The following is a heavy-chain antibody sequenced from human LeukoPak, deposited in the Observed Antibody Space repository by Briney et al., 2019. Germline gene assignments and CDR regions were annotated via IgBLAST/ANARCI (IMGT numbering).Heavy chain of an antibody. D-gene: IGHD3-10*01. V-gene: IGHV1-46*01. CDR2: ISPSGGST. J-gene: IGHJ4*02. CDR3: ARGRRRGYYGSGSYSSFDY. CDR1: GYTFTIYY. Sequence: ASVTVSFTASGYTFTIYYMHWVRQAPGQGLEWMGIISPSGGSTNYPQKFRGRLTMTTDTSTSTVYMELSSLRSEDTAVYYCARGRRRGYYGSGSYSSFDYWGQGTLVTVSS.